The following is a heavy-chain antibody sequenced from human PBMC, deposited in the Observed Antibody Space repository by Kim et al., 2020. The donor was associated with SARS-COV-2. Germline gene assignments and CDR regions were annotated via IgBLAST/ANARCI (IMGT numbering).Heavy chain of an antibody. V-gene: IGHV1-45*02. Sequence: SVKVSCKASGYTFTYRYLHWVRQAPGQALEWMGWITPFNGNTNYAQKFQDRVTITRDRSMSTAYMELSSLRSEDTAMYYCASEGYDILTRGYGMDVWGQGSTVTVSS. D-gene: IGHD3-9*01. J-gene: IGHJ6*02. CDR3: ASEGYDILTRGYGMDV. CDR2: ITPFNGNT. CDR1: GYTFTYRY.